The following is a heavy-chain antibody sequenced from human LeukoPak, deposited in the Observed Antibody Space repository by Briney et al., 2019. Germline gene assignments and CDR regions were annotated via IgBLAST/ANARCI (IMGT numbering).Heavy chain of an antibody. V-gene: IGHV3-23*01. CDR2: ISGSGGST. J-gene: IGHJ4*02. CDR1: GFTFSSYA. Sequence: GGSLRLSCAASGFTFSSYAMSWVRQAPGKGLEWVSAISGSGGSTYYADSVKGRFTISRDNSKNTLYLQMNSLRAEDTAVYYCAKAGGYYDSSGYSYYFDYWGQGTLVTVSS. CDR3: AKAGGYYDSSGYSYYFDY. D-gene: IGHD3-22*01.